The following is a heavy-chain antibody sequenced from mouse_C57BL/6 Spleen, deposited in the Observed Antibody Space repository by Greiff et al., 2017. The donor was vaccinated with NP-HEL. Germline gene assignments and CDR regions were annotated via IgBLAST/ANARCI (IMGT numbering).Heavy chain of an antibody. D-gene: IGHD1-1*02. CDR2: ISSGGSYT. CDR1: GFTFSSYG. Sequence: VQLKESGGDLVKPGGSLKLSCAASGFTFSSYGMSWVRQTPDKRLEWVATISSGGSYTYYPDSVKGRFTISRDNAKNTLYLQMSSLKSEDTAMYYCARHVQLRGGYYFDYWGQGTTLTVSS. V-gene: IGHV5-6*01. CDR3: ARHVQLRGGYYFDY. J-gene: IGHJ2*01.